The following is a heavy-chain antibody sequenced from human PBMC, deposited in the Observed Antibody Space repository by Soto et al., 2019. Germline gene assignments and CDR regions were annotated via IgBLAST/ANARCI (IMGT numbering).Heavy chain of an antibody. V-gene: IGHV4-4*02. J-gene: IGHJ4*02. D-gene: IGHD3-22*01. CDR1: GGSIRSGNW. Sequence: QVQLQESGPGLVEPSGTLSLTCAVSGGSIRSGNWWSWVRQPPGKGLEWIGEIYHSGTTNYNPSLKRRVPISVDKSKNLFSLKLTSVTAADTAVYYCARQRGYYVDYWGQGTLVTVSS. CDR3: ARQRGYYVDY. CDR2: IYHSGTT.